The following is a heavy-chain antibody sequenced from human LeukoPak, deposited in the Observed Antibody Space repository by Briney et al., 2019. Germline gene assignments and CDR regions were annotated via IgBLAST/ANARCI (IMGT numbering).Heavy chain of an antibody. D-gene: IGHD2-2*01. CDR2: INSDGSST. J-gene: IGHJ4*02. V-gene: IGHV3-74*01. CDR3: ARGEYQLPQGN. Sequence: GGSLRLSCAASGFTFSSYWMHWVRQAPGKGLVWVSRINSDGSSTSYADSVKGRFTISRDNSKNTLYLQMNSLGAEDTAVYYCARGEYQLPQGNWGQGTLVTVSS. CDR1: GFTFSSYW.